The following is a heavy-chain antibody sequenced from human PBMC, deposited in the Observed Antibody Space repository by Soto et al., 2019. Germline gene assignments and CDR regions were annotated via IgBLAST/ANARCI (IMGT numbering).Heavy chain of an antibody. D-gene: IGHD2-15*01. J-gene: IGHJ4*02. V-gene: IGHV4-4*08. CDR2: VSSTGST. CDR1: GASITQYY. CDR3: AGRYGGTFDY. Sequence: PSETLSLTCTVSGASITQYYWNWIRQSPGKGLEWIVSVSSTGSTVYNPSLTSRVTVSLDTSKNQFSLTLSSVTAADTAVYYCAGRYGGTFDYWGQGTLVTVSS.